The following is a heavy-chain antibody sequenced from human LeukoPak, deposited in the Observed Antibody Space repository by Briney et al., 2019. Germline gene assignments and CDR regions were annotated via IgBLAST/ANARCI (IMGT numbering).Heavy chain of an antibody. CDR2: ISGRGIST. D-gene: IGHD5-18*01. J-gene: IGHJ4*02. Sequence: TGGSLRLSCAASVFTFSSYAMSWLRQAPGKGLQGLSAISGRGISTYYAESVKGRFTISRDNSENTLYLQMSSLRAEDTAVYYCASSDYNGGYTYGPTLDYWGQGTLVTVSS. CDR3: ASSDYNGGYTYGPTLDY. V-gene: IGHV3-23*01. CDR1: VFTFSSYA.